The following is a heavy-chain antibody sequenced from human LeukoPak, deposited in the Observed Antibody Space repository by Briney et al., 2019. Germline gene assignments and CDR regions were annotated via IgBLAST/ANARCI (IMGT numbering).Heavy chain of an antibody. CDR2: ISSSGSTI. Sequence: GGSLRLSCAASGFIFSDYYMSWIRQAPGKGLEWVSYISSSGSTIYYADSVKGRFTISRDNAKNSLYLQMNSLRAEDTAVYYCARGQVFFHSSGYYWVWGQGTLVTVSS. V-gene: IGHV3-11*04. CDR1: GFIFSDYY. D-gene: IGHD3-22*01. J-gene: IGHJ4*02. CDR3: ARGQVFFHSSGYYWV.